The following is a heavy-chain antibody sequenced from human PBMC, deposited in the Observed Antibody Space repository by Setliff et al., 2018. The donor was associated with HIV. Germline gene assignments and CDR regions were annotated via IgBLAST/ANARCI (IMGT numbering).Heavy chain of an antibody. V-gene: IGHV1-58*01. J-gene: IGHJ4*02. CDR3: AVDLGDYYYDTTDYYYGGGLGY. Sequence: GASVKVSCKASRFTFTSAAVQWVRQARGQRPEWIGWIVVGSGNTKYAQRFQERVTITRDMSTRTAYMELSSLRSEDTAVYYCAVDLGDYYYDTTDYYYGGGLGYWGQGTLVTSPQ. CDR1: RFTFTSAA. D-gene: IGHD3-22*01. CDR2: IVVGSGNT.